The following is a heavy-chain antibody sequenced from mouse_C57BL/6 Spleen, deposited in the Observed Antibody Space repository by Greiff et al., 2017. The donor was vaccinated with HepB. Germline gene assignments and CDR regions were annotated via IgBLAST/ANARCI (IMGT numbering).Heavy chain of an antibody. J-gene: IGHJ3*01. CDR2: ISSGSSTI. D-gene: IGHD2-2*01. V-gene: IGHV5-17*01. CDR1: GFTFSDYG. CDR3: ARGTHGYPGFAY. Sequence: EVKLMESGGGLVKPGGSLKLSCAASGFTFSDYGMHWVRQAPEKGLEWVAYISSGSSTIYYADTVKGRFTISRDNAKNTLFLQMTSLRSEDTAMYYCARGTHGYPGFAYWGQGTLVTVSA.